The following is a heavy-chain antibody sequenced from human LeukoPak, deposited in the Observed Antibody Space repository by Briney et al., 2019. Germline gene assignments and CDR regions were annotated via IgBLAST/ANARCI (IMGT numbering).Heavy chain of an antibody. V-gene: IGHV5-51*01. CDR2: IYPGDSDT. D-gene: IGHD2-21*02. CDR1: GYSFTSYW. J-gene: IGHJ4*02. Sequence: GESLKISCKGSGYSFTSYWIGWVRQMPGKCLEWMGIIYPGDSDTRYSPSFQGQVTISADKSISTAYLQWSSLKASDTAMYYCARLDCGGDCYSSRFDYWGQGTLVTVSS. CDR3: ARLDCGGDCYSSRFDY.